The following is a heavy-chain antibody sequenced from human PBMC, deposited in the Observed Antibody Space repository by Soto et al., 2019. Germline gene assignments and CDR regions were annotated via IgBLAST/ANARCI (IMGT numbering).Heavy chain of an antibody. CDR1: GDSISSSYNY. D-gene: IGHD2-2*01. Sequence: QVQLQESGPGLVKASQTLSLTCTVSGDSISSSYNYWSWVRQHPGKGLEWIGYIYYSGSTYYNPALRGRLTISVDTSKNRCSLNLSSVTAADTAVYYCARVGGCGRSSCYAVDYGMDVWGQGTTVTVSS. V-gene: IGHV4-31*03. CDR3: ARVGGCGRSSCYAVDYGMDV. J-gene: IGHJ6*02. CDR2: IYYSGST.